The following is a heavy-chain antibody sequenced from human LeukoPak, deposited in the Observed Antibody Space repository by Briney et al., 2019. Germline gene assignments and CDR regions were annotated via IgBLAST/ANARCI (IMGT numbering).Heavy chain of an antibody. V-gene: IGHV3-11*05. CDR1: GFSFSEYY. D-gene: IGHD1-26*01. J-gene: IGHJ4*02. CDR3: ARDSRKGELPNF. Sequence: GGSLRLSCAASGFSFSEYYMSWIRQAPGKGLEWVSCISSGSSYTNYTDSVKGRFTISRDNAKRSLYLQMNSLTAEDTAVYYCARDSRKGELPNFWGQGTLVTVSS. CDR2: ISSGSSYT.